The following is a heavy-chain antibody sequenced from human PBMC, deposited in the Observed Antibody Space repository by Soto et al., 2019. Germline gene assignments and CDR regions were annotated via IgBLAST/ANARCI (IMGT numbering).Heavy chain of an antibody. J-gene: IGHJ4*03. CDR2: INGSGGST. CDR1: GFTFSTYW. V-gene: IGHV3-23*01. D-gene: IGHD5-18*01. CDR3: ARTYSTSLRYFDY. Sequence: GGSLRLSCVASGFTFSTYWMSWVRLAPGKGLEWVSTINGSGGSTYYADSVKGRFTISRDSSKNTLYLQMNSLRADDTALYYCARTYSTSLRYFDYWGQGTLVIVSS.